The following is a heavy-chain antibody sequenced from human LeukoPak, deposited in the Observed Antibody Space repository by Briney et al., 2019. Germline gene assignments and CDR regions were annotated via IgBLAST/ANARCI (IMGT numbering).Heavy chain of an antibody. V-gene: IGHV1-69*13. CDR3: ARPDEDRGYSYGYNY. Sequence: VASVTVSCKASGGTFSSYAISWVRQAPGQGLEWMGGIIPIFGTANYAQKFQGRVTITADESTSTAYMELSSPRSEDTAVYYCARPDEDRGYSYGYNYWGQGTLVTVSS. CDR1: GGTFSSYA. D-gene: IGHD5-18*01. J-gene: IGHJ4*02. CDR2: IIPIFGTA.